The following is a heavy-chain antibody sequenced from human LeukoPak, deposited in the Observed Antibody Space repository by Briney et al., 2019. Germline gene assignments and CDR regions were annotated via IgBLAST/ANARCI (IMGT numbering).Heavy chain of an antibody. CDR2: VFYNGAT. Sequence: PSETLSFTCIVSGGSISSSIYYWAWVRQPPGKGLEWIGTVFYNGATQYSPSLRSRVTISVDTSKNQFSLKLSSVTAADTAVYYCARRPLPGPPGGFLEWLPQNNWFDPWGQGTLVTVSS. V-gene: IGHV4-39*07. D-gene: IGHD3-3*01. CDR3: ARRPLPGPPGGFLEWLPQNNWFDP. CDR1: GGSISSSIYY. J-gene: IGHJ5*02.